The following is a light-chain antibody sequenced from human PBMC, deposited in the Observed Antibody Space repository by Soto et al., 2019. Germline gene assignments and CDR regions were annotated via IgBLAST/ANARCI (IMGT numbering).Light chain of an antibody. Sequence: EIVLTQSPATLSLSPGERATLSCRASQSISNSLAWYQQKPGQAPRLLIYDASNRATGIPARFSGSGSGTDFTLTISSLEPEDFAVYYCQQRGEWPSGATFGQGTRLEIK. CDR1: QSISNS. CDR3: QQRGEWPSGAT. V-gene: IGKV3-11*01. CDR2: DAS. J-gene: IGKJ5*01.